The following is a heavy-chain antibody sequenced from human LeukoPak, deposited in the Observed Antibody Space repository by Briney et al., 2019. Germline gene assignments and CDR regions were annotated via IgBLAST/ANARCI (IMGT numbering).Heavy chain of an antibody. CDR2: GYFRGNT. D-gene: IGHD2-15*01. Sequence: SQTLSLTCTVSGGSISSGAYYWSWIRQVPGKGLEWIGYGYFRGNTFYNPSLKGRVTISVDTSNNHFSLQLNSVTAADTAVYYCARDENCSGGNCYFTWGQGTQVTVSS. V-gene: IGHV4-31*03. CDR1: GGSISSGAYY. J-gene: IGHJ4*02. CDR3: ARDENCSGGNCYFT.